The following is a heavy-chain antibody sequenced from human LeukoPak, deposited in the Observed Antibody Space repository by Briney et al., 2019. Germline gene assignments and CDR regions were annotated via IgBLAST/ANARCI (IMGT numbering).Heavy chain of an antibody. J-gene: IGHJ3*02. CDR3: ARDFLSYEGSEMHFEDTFDI. V-gene: IGHV1-18*01. CDR1: GYSFARYG. CDR2: IRPFNGNT. D-gene: IGHD3-22*01. Sequence: ASVKVSCKASGYSFARYGISWVRQAPGQGLEWLGWIRPFNGNTNYAQKLQGRVTMTADTSTTTAYMELRSLSSEDTAVYYGARDFLSYEGSEMHFEDTFDIWGQGTMVTVSS.